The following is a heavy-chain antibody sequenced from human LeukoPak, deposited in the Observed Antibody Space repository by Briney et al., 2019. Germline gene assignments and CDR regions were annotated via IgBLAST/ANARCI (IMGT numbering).Heavy chain of an antibody. V-gene: IGHV3-21*01. CDR2: ISSSSSYI. CDR1: GFTFSSYS. CDR3: AREWEAPASGRYDY. D-gene: IGHD6-19*01. Sequence: GGSLRLSCAASGFTFSSYSMNWVRQAPGKGLEWVSSISSSSSYIYYADSVKGRFTISRDNAKNSLYLQMNSLRAEDTAVYYCAREWEAPASGRYDYWGQGTLVTVSS. J-gene: IGHJ4*02.